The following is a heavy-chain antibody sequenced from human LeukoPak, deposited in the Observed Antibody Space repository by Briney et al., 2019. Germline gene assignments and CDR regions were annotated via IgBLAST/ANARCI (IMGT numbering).Heavy chain of an antibody. Sequence: ASVKVSCKASGYTFTSYYMHWVRQAPGQGLEWMGIINSSGGSTSYAQKFQGRVTMTRDTSTSTVYMELSSLRSEDTAVYYCAREREAWLVRGWFDPWGQGTLVTVSS. V-gene: IGHV1-46*03. J-gene: IGHJ5*02. D-gene: IGHD6-19*01. CDR1: GYTFTSYY. CDR2: INSSGGST. CDR3: AREREAWLVRGWFDP.